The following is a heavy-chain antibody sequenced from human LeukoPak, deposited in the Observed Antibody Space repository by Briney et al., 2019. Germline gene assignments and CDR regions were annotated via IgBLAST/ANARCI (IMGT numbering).Heavy chain of an antibody. CDR1: GFTFSNYA. V-gene: IGHV3-48*04. CDR2: ITSSSSTI. D-gene: IGHD3-22*01. J-gene: IGHJ3*02. CDR3: ARPTYYHDSKGGAFDI. Sequence: GGSLRLSCAASGFTFSNYAMNWVRQAPGKGLEWVSYITSSSSTIYYGDSVKGRFTVSRDNAKNSLFLQMNSLRAEDTAAYYCARPTYYHDSKGGAFDIWGQGTMVTVSS.